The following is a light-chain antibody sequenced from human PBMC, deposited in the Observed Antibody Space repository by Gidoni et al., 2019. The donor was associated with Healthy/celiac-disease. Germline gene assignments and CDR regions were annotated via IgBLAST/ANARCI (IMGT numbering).Light chain of an antibody. CDR3: QQYNNWPLT. Sequence: EIVMTQSPATLSVSPGERATLSCRASQSVSSNLAWYQKKPGQAPRLLIYGASTRATGIPARFSGSGSGKEFTLTISSLQSEDFAVYYCQQYNNWPLTFXGXTKVEIK. CDR2: GAS. CDR1: QSVSSN. J-gene: IGKJ4*01. V-gene: IGKV3-15*01.